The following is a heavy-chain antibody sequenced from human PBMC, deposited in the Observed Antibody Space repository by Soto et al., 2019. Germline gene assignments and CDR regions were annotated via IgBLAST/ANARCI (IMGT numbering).Heavy chain of an antibody. Sequence: QVHFVESGGGVVQPGRSLRLSCSASGFTFSNYGMHWVRQAPGKGLGWVAVTSNDGSSKYYADSVRGRFTISRDTSKNTVWLQIDSLRGEDTALYYRAKHFDDGGLVDFWGQGTLVTVSS. J-gene: IGHJ4*02. CDR1: GFTFSNYG. V-gene: IGHV3-30*18. CDR3: AKHFDDGGLVDF. CDR2: TSNDGSSK. D-gene: IGHD4-17*01.